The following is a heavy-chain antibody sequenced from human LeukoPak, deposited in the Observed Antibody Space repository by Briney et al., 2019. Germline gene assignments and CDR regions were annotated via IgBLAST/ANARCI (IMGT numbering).Heavy chain of an antibody. CDR2: IYSGGST. J-gene: IGHJ4*02. CDR3: ARDQGDSSGYFFDY. Sequence: PGGSLRLSCAASGFTVSSNYMSWVRQAPGKGLEWVSVIYSGGSTYYADSVKGRFTISRDNSKNTLYLQVNSLRAEDTAVYYCARDQGDSSGYFFDYWGQGTLVTVSS. CDR1: GFTVSSNY. V-gene: IGHV3-53*01. D-gene: IGHD3-22*01.